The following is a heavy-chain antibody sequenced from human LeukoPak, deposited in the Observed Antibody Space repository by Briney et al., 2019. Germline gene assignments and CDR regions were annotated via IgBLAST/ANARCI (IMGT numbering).Heavy chain of an antibody. V-gene: IGHV1-69*05. D-gene: IGHD3-9*01. CDR2: IIPIFGTA. J-gene: IGHJ4*02. CDR3: ARGEYYDILTGYSY. Sequence: GASVKVSCKASGGTFSSYAISWVRQAPGQGLEWMGGIIPIFGTANYAQKFQGRVTITTDESTSTAYMELSSLRSEDTAVYYRARGEYYDILTGYSYWGQGTLVTVSS. CDR1: GGTFSSYA.